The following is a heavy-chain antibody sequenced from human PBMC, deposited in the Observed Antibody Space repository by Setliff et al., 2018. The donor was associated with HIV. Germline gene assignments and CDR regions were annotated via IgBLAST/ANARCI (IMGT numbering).Heavy chain of an antibody. D-gene: IGHD3-22*01. CDR1: GGSISNYY. CDR3: ARTSSGWFDP. CDR2: IYSSGTT. Sequence: PSETLSLTCTVSGGSISNYYWSWIRQPPGKGLEWIGYIYSSGTTDYNPSLKSRVTMSVDTSNSHFSLKLASVTAADTAVYYCARTSSGWFDPWGQGTLVTVSS. V-gene: IGHV4-4*08. J-gene: IGHJ5*02.